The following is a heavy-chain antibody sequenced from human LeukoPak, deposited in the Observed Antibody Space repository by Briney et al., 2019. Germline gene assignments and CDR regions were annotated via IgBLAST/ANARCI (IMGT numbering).Heavy chain of an antibody. D-gene: IGHD2-15*01. CDR1: GYSFSDFY. V-gene: IGHV1-2*02. Sequence: GASVKVSCKASGYSFSDFYMHWVRQAPGQGLEWMGWINPNSGGTDYAQKFQGRVTMTRDTSISTAYMALSSLRSDDTAVYYRARVRSVVGGTIGYWGQGTLVTVSS. J-gene: IGHJ4*02. CDR3: ARVRSVVGGTIGY. CDR2: INPNSGGT.